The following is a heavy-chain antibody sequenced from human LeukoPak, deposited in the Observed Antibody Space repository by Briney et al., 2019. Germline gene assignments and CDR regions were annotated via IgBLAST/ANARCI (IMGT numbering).Heavy chain of an antibody. J-gene: IGHJ4*02. D-gene: IGHD2-8*01. CDR1: GYSFTTYW. V-gene: IGHV5-51*01. Sequence: GESLQISCKASGYSFTTYWIAWVRQMPGQGLEWMGIIYPGDSDTRYSPSFQGQVTISADKSISTAYLQWNSLKASDSAMYYCARRVYATNSFDYWGQGTLVTVSS. CDR3: ARRVYATNSFDY. CDR2: IYPGDSDT.